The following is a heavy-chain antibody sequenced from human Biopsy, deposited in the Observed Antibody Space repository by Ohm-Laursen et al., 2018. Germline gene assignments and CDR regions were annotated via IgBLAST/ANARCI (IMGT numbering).Heavy chain of an antibody. D-gene: IGHD3-10*01. CDR1: GNTFATYH. J-gene: IGHJ6*02. CDR2: IIPIVGIT. Sequence: SAKVSCKASGNTFATYHIHWVRQAPGQGLVYLGRIIPIVGITNHAQTFQGRITLTADKSTFMVYMELSRLRSDDTAIYYCARGGSGSGYYGMDVWGQGATVSVSS. CDR3: ARGGSGSGYYGMDV. V-gene: IGHV1-69*04.